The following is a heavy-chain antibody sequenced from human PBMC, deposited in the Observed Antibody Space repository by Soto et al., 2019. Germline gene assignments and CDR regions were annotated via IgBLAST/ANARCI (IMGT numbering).Heavy chain of an antibody. J-gene: IGHJ6*02. Sequence: XETLSLTCTVDSWSFNDYYWAWIRQPPGKGLEWIGEINHSGSTNYNPSLKSRVTISVDTSKAQVSLKMTSVTAADTAVYYCARSQYDFWSGNYYYYGMDVWGQGTTVTVSS. V-gene: IGHV4-34*01. D-gene: IGHD3-3*01. CDR2: INHSGST. CDR3: ARSQYDFWSGNYYYYGMDV. CDR1: SWSFNDYY.